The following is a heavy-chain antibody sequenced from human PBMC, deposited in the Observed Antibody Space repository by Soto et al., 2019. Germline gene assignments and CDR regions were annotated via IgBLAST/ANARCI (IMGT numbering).Heavy chain of an antibody. D-gene: IGHD6-13*01. CDR3: SKDLYSSINPRGGYFQH. Sequence: EVQLVESGGGLVQPGRSLRLSCAASGFNFDDYAMHWVRQVPGKGLEWVSGIIWNSVSIDYADSVKGRFTISRDNAKNSLYLQMNSLRAEDTALYYCSKDLYSSINPRGGYFQHWGQGTLVTVSS. CDR1: GFNFDDYA. V-gene: IGHV3-9*01. J-gene: IGHJ1*01. CDR2: IIWNSVSI.